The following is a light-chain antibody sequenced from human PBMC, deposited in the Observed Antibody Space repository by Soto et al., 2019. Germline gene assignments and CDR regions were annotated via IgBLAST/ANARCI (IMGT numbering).Light chain of an antibody. CDR1: QSVTSTY. V-gene: IGKV3-20*01. CDR3: QQYGNSPQT. CDR2: GVS. J-gene: IGKJ5*01. Sequence: EIVLTQSPGSLSLSPGDRATLSCRASQSVTSTYLAWYQQKPGQAPRLLIYGVSSRATGIPDRFSGSGSGTDFVLTISRLEPEDFAVYYCQQYGNSPQTFGQGTRLEIK.